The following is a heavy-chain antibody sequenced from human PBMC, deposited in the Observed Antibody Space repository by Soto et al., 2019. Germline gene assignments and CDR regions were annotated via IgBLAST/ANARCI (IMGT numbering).Heavy chain of an antibody. CDR3: AREMYYYGSVSYYMLPYYYGMDV. J-gene: IGHJ6*02. Sequence: QVQLVQSGAEVKKPGSSVKVSCKASGGTFSSYAISWVRQAPGQGLEWMGGIIPIFGTANYAQKFQGRVMITADKSTSTAYMELSSLRSEDTAVYYCAREMYYYGSVSYYMLPYYYGMDVWGQGTTVTVSS. CDR2: IIPIFGTA. V-gene: IGHV1-69*06. CDR1: GGTFSSYA. D-gene: IGHD3-10*01.